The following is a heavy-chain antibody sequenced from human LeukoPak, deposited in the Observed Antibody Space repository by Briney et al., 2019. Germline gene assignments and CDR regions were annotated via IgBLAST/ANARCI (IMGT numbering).Heavy chain of an antibody. J-gene: IGHJ3*02. CDR3: AKDGAAFDI. CDR2: ISGSVCSK. Sequence: SGGSLRLSCAVSGFTFSSYAMSWVRQSPGKGLEWVSAISGSVCSKYYEYPVKGRFTISKDNSKTTLYLQMNSLRAEDTAVYYCAKDGAAFDIWGQGTMVTVSS. V-gene: IGHV3-23*01. D-gene: IGHD4-17*01. CDR1: GFTFSSYA.